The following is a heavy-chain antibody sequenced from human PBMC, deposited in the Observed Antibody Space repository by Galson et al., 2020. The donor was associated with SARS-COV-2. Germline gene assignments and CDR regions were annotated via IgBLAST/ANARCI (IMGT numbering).Heavy chain of an antibody. CDR1: GFDIRNYN. D-gene: IGHD3-16*01. Sequence: GGSLRLSCATAGFDIRNYNMHWVRQAPGRGLEWISLILHIENTTYYADSVKGRFIISRDNAKNRLYLQMNSLRPEDTAVYYCARDHYVEVEDYWGQGTLVTVSS. CDR3: ARDHYVEVEDY. V-gene: IGHV3-30-3*01. CDR2: ILHIENTT. J-gene: IGHJ4*02.